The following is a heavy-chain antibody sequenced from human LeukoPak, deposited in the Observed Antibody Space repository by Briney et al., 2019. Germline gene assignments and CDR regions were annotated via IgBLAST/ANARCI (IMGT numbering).Heavy chain of an antibody. V-gene: IGHV3-48*01. D-gene: IGHD4-11*01. CDR3: VRLYDDYTNGHFDS. CDR1: GFTFSSYS. Sequence: GGSLRLSCAASGFTFSSYSMNWVRQAPGKGLEWVSYISSSSSTIYYADSVKGRFTISRDNAKNSLYLQMNSLRAEDTAVYYCVRLYDDYTNGHFDSWGQGTLVTVSS. CDR2: ISSSSSTI. J-gene: IGHJ4*02.